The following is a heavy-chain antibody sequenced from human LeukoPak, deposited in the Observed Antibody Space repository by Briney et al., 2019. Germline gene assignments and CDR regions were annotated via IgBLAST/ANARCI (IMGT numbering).Heavy chain of an antibody. Sequence: PGGSLRLSCAASGFTFSSYGMHWVRQAPGKGLEWVAFIRYDGSNKYYADSVKGRFTISRDNSKNTLYLQVNSLRAEDTAVYYCAKDFRKAVAGRVFDYWGQGTLVTVSS. J-gene: IGHJ4*02. D-gene: IGHD6-19*01. V-gene: IGHV3-30*02. CDR1: GFTFSSYG. CDR2: IRYDGSNK. CDR3: AKDFRKAVAGRVFDY.